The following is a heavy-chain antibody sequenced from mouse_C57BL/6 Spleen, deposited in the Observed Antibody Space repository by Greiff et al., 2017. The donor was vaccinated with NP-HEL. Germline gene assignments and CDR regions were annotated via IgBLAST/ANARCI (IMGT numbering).Heavy chain of an antibody. CDR1: GFTFSSYG. D-gene: IGHD2-4*01. J-gene: IGHJ3*01. V-gene: IGHV5-6*01. CDR2: ISSGGSYT. CDR3: ASAYDYDAWFAY. Sequence: EVHLVESGGDLVKPGGSLKLSCAASGFTFSSYGMSWVRQTPDKRLEWVATISSGGSYTYYPDSVKGRFTISRDNAKNTLYLQMSSLKSEDTAMYYCASAYDYDAWFAYWGQGTLVTVSA.